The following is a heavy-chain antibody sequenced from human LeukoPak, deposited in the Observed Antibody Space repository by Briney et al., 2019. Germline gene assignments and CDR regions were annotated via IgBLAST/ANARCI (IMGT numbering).Heavy chain of an antibody. Sequence: GGSLRLSCAASGFTFSSYGMHWVRQAPGKGLEWVAFIRYDGSNKYYADSVKGRFTISRDNSKNTLYLQMNSLRAEDTAVYYCAKDAILEWLLDNYYYYYYMDVWGKGTTVTVSS. J-gene: IGHJ6*03. CDR3: AKDAILEWLLDNYYYYYYMDV. V-gene: IGHV3-30*02. CDR1: GFTFSSYG. D-gene: IGHD3-3*01. CDR2: IRYDGSNK.